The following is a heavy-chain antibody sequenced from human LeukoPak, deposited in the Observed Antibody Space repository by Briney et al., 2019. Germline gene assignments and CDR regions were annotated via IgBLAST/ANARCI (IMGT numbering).Heavy chain of an antibody. J-gene: IGHJ3*02. Sequence: GGSLRLSCAASGFTFSSYAMNWVRQAPGKGLEWVSVISGSGGSTYYADSVKGRFTMSRDNSKNTLYLQMNSLRAEDTAVYYCAKERGNGVRGSFDMGGEGTMVTVSS. D-gene: IGHD4-17*01. V-gene: IGHV3-23*01. CDR1: GFTFSSYA. CDR3: AKERGNGVRGSFDM. CDR2: ISGSGGST.